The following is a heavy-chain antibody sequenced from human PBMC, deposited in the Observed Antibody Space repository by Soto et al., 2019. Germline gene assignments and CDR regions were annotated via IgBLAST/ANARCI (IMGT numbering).Heavy chain of an antibody. V-gene: IGHV3-48*03. CDR1: GFTFSSYE. CDR2: ISSSGSTI. CDR3: ARVYSSGWYGDAFDI. Sequence: RRLSCAASGFTFSSYEMNWVRQAPGKGLEWVSYISSSGSTIYYADSVKGRFTISRDNAKNSLYLQMNSLRAEDTAVYYCARVYSSGWYGDAFDIWGQGTMVTVSS. D-gene: IGHD6-19*01. J-gene: IGHJ3*02.